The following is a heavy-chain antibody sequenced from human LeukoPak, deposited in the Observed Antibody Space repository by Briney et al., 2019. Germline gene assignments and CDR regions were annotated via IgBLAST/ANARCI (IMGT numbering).Heavy chain of an antibody. J-gene: IGHJ4*02. Sequence: SEILSLTCTVSGGSISSGGYYWSWIRQHPGKGLEWIGYIYYSGSTYYNPSLKSRVTISVDTSKNQFSLKLSSVTAADTAVYYCARTDCSSTSCYPDYWGQGTLVTVSS. V-gene: IGHV4-31*03. D-gene: IGHD2-2*01. CDR3: ARTDCSSTSCYPDY. CDR2: IYYSGST. CDR1: GGSISSGGYY.